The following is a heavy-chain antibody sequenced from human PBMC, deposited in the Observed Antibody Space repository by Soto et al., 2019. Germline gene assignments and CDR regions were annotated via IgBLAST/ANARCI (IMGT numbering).Heavy chain of an antibody. D-gene: IGHD3-22*01. V-gene: IGHV3-73*01. CDR2: IRSKANSYAT. CDR1: GFTFSGSA. CDR3: TSHSPDDMIRT. Sequence: PXGSLRLSCEASGFTFSGSAMHWVRKASGKGLDWVGRIRSKANSYATAYAASVKGRFSISRDESKNTAYLQMNSLKTEDTAVYYCTSHSPDDMIRTWRQGTQVTVSS. J-gene: IGHJ4*02.